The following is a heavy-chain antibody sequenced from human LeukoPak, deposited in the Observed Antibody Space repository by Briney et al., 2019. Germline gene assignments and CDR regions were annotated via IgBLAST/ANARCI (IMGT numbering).Heavy chain of an antibody. J-gene: IGHJ6*03. CDR1: GGTFSSYA. V-gene: IGHV1-69*05. CDR3: ARSPPYSYCSSTSCYTVEDFYYYYYMDV. CDR2: IIPIFGTA. D-gene: IGHD2-2*02. Sequence: SVKVSCKASGGTFSSYAISWVRQAPGQGLEWMGGIIPIFGTANYAQKFQGRVTITTDESTSTAYMELSSPRSEDTAVYYCARSPPYSYCSSTSCYTVEDFYYYYYMDVWGKGTTVTVSS.